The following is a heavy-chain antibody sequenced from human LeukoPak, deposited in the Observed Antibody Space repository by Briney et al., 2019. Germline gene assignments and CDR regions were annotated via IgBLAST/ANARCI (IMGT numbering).Heavy chain of an antibody. CDR2: ISYDGSNK. V-gene: IGHV3-30*18. CDR3: AKDRDLAT. J-gene: IGHJ5*02. CDR1: GFTFSSYG. D-gene: IGHD2-21*02. Sequence: GRSLRLSCAASGFTFSSYGMHWVRQAPGKGLEWVAVISYDGSNKYYADSVKGRFTTSRDNSKNTLYLQMNSLRAEDTAVYYCAKDRDLATWGQGTLVTVSS.